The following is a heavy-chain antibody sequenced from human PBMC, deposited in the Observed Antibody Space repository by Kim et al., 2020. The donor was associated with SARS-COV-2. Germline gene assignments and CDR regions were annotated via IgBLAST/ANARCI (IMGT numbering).Heavy chain of an antibody. CDR3: ANLGTPGF. Sequence: SETLSLIYTVSDDSICNYYWSWIRQPPGKELEWIGYFHCAGTTKYNPSLKSRVTMSVDTSKNQLSLELASVTVADTAVYYCANLGTPGFWGQGTLVTVSS. CDR2: FHCAGTT. D-gene: IGHD7-27*01. V-gene: IGHV4-59*08. CDR1: DDSICNYY. J-gene: IGHJ4*02.